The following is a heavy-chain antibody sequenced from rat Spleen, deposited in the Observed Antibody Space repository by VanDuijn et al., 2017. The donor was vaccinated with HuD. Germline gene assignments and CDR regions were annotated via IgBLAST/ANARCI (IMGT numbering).Heavy chain of an antibody. Sequence: EVQLVESGGGLVQPGRSLKLSCAASGFTFSNFYMAWVRQAPTKGLEWVAYISTGGASTYYRDSVQGRFTISRDNAKSTLYLQMDSLRSEDTATYYCTQQLGDWFAYWGQGVMVTVSS. CDR1: GFTFSNFY. D-gene: IGHD1-10*01. CDR2: ISTGGAST. J-gene: IGHJ2*01. V-gene: IGHV5-27*01. CDR3: TQQLGDWFAY.